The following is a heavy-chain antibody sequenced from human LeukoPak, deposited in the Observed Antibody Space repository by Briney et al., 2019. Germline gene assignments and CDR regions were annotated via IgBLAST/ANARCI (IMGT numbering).Heavy chain of an antibody. V-gene: IGHV3-11*01. D-gene: IGHD3-10*01. CDR3: ARNGSGSYLIYYYYYYSMDV. Sequence: PGGSLRLSCAASGFTFSDYYMSWIRQAPGKGLEWVSYISSSGSTIYYADSVKGRFTISRDNAKNSLYLQMNSLRAEDTAVYYCARNGSGSYLIYYYYYYSMDVWGQGTTVTVSS. J-gene: IGHJ6*02. CDR2: ISSSGSTI. CDR1: GFTFSDYY.